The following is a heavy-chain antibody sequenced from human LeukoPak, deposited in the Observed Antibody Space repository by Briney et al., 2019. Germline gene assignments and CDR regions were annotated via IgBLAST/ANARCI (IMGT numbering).Heavy chain of an antibody. J-gene: IGHJ6*02. D-gene: IGHD5-18*01. Sequence: SETLSLTCAVYGGSFSGYYWSWIRQPPVKGLEWIGEINHSGSTNYNPSLKSRVTISVDTSKNQFSLKLSSVTAADTAVYYCASARRGYSYGYPYYYYGMDVWGQGTTVTVSS. CDR2: INHSGST. V-gene: IGHV4-34*01. CDR1: GGSFSGYY. CDR3: ASARRGYSYGYPYYYYGMDV.